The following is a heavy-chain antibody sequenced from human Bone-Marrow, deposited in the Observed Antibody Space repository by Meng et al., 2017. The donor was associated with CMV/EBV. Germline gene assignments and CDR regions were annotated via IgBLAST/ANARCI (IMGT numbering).Heavy chain of an antibody. V-gene: IGHV3-30*02. Sequence: GESLKISCAASGITFSSYGLHWVRQAPGKGLEWLAVIWYDGSNKYYADSVRGRFTISRDNSKNTLFLQMNSLRAEDTAVYYCAKVESSWGDYWGQGTLVTVSS. CDR2: IWYDGSNK. CDR3: AKVESSWGDY. D-gene: IGHD6-13*01. CDR1: GITFSSYG. J-gene: IGHJ4*02.